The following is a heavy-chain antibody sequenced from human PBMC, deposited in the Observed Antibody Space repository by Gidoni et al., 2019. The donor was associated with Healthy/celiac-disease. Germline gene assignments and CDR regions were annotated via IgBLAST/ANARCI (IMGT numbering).Heavy chain of an antibody. Sequence: EVQLFVSGGGLVHPVGSLRLSCAASGLTFSSHAMCCVRPAPGKGLGWVSAISGSGGSTYYADSVKGRFTISRDNSKNTLYLQMNSLRAEDTAVYYCAKDPNYYADILTGQPFYYYYGMDVWGQGTTVTVSS. D-gene: IGHD3-9*01. CDR1: GLTFSSHA. CDR2: ISGSGGST. CDR3: AKDPNYYADILTGQPFYYYYGMDV. V-gene: IGHV3-23*01. J-gene: IGHJ6*02.